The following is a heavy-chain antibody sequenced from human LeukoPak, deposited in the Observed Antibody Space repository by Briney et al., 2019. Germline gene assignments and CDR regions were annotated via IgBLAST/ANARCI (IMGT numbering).Heavy chain of an antibody. J-gene: IGHJ3*02. Sequence: PGRSLRPSRAASGFTLRSYSMNWVRQAPGKGLDWVSSISGVNSYIYYADSVKGRFTSSRDNAKISLYVQMNSLRAEDTAVCYCAGDLGPWAFDIWGQGTMVTVSS. CDR2: ISGVNSYI. V-gene: IGHV3-21*01. CDR3: AGDLGPWAFDI. CDR1: GFTLRSYS. D-gene: IGHD7-27*01.